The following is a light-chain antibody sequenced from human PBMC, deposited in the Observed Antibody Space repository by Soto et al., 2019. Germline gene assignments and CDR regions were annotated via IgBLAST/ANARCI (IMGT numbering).Light chain of an antibody. Sequence: DIQMTQSPSSLSASAGDRVTITCRASQSIAIYLNWYQQKPGKAPKLLIYAASSLHNGVPSRFGGSGSGTYFTLTISSLQPEDFATYYCQQSHSNPRTFGQGTKVDIK. V-gene: IGKV1-39*01. CDR3: QQSHSNPRT. CDR2: AAS. CDR1: QSIAIY. J-gene: IGKJ1*01.